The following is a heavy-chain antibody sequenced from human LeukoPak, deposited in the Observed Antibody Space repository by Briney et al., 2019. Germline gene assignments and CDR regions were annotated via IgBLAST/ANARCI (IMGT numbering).Heavy chain of an antibody. J-gene: IGHJ5*02. CDR2: ISYTAHT. CDR1: GGSISLYF. Sequence: SETLSLTCTVSGGSISLYFWSWIRQPPGEGLEWVGYISYTAHTNYNPSLKSRVTISIDTSKNHFSLQLTSVTAADMAVFFCARDDYRGVTNFDPWGQGTLVTVSS. D-gene: IGHD3-10*01. CDR3: ARDDYRGVTNFDP. V-gene: IGHV4-59*01.